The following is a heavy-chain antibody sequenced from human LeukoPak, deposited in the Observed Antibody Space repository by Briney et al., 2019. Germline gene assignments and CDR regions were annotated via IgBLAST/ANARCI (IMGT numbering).Heavy chain of an antibody. J-gene: IGHJ4*02. Sequence: SETLSLTCTVSGGSLSSSSYYWGWIRQPPGKGLEWIGSIYYSGSTYYNPSLKSRVTISVDTSKNQFSLKLSSVTAADTAVYYCANTDDIYYYFDYWGQGTLVTVSS. CDR3: ANTDDIYYYFDY. V-gene: IGHV4-39*01. CDR2: IYYSGST. D-gene: IGHD3-10*01. CDR1: GGSLSSSSYY.